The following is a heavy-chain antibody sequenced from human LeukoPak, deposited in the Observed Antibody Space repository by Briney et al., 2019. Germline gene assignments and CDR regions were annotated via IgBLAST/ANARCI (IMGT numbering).Heavy chain of an antibody. D-gene: IGHD1-26*01. V-gene: IGHV3-23*01. CDR1: GFTFSNNA. J-gene: IGHJ4*02. Sequence: GGSLRLSCAASGFTFSNNAMSWVRQAPGKGLEWVSATSTSGGSAYYADSVKGRFTISRDNSKNTLYLQMGRLSADAAAVYYCAKYSGSYYYPPAWDLWGQGTLVTVSS. CDR2: TSTSGGSA. CDR3: AKYSGSYYYPPAWDL.